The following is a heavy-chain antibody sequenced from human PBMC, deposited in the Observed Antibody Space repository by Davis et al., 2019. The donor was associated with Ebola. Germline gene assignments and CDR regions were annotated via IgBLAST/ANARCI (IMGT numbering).Heavy chain of an antibody. J-gene: IGHJ6*04. CDR2: ISYDGSNK. CDR3: AKGDRMDV. V-gene: IGHV3-30*18. CDR1: GFTFSSYG. Sequence: GESLKISCTASGFTFSSYGMHSVRQAPGKGLEWVAVISYDGSNKYYADSVKGRFTISRDNSKNTLYLQMNSLRAEDTAVYYCAKGDRMDVWGKGTTVTVSS.